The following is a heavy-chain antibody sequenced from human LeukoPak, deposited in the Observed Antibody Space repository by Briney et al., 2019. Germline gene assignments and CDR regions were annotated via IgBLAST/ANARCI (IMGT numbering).Heavy chain of an antibody. Sequence: ASVKVSCKASGYTFTGYYMHWVRQAPGQGLEWMGGIIPIFGTANCAQKFQGRVTITADESTSTAYMGLSSLRSEDTAVYYCARQVFDSSGQFDYWGQGTLVTVSS. CDR1: GYTFTGYY. D-gene: IGHD3-22*01. CDR2: IIPIFGTA. J-gene: IGHJ4*02. CDR3: ARQVFDSSGQFDY. V-gene: IGHV1-69*13.